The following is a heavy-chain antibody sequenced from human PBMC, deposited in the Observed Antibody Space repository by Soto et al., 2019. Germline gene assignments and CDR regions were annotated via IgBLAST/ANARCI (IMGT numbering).Heavy chain of an antibody. D-gene: IGHD3-16*02. J-gene: IGHJ3*02. Sequence: PGGSLRLSCAASGFTFSSYNMNWVRQAPGKGLEGVSSISSSSSYIYYADSVKGRFTISRDNAKNSLSLQMNSLRAEDTAVYYWARDRFYYVWGGYRFGLDAFDIWGQGTMVTVSS. CDR3: ARDRFYYVWGGYRFGLDAFDI. CDR2: ISSSSSYI. V-gene: IGHV3-21*01. CDR1: GFTFSSYN.